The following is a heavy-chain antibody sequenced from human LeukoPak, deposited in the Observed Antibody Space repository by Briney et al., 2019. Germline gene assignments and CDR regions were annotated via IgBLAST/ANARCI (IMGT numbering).Heavy chain of an antibody. CDR2: ILGSGGGI. D-gene: IGHD2-15*01. J-gene: IGHJ4*02. CDR3: AREVCSGGSCYSDY. V-gene: IGHV3-20*04. CDR1: GFTFKNYA. Sequence: GGSPRLSCEASGFTFKNYAMNWVRQAPGKGLEWISRILGSGGGIEYAESVKGRFTISRDNAKNTLYLQMNSLRAEDTAVYYCAREVCSGGSCYSDYWGQGTLVTVSS.